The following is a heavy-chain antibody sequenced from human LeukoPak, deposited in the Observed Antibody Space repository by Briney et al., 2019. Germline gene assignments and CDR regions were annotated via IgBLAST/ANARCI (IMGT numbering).Heavy chain of an antibody. CDR3: AKCSTMISSKYYFDY. CDR1: GFTFSSYA. V-gene: IGHV3-23*01. Sequence: GGSLRLSCAAPGFTFSSYAMSWVRQAPGKGLEWVSAISGSGGSTYYADSVKGRFTISRDNSKNTLYLQMNSLRAEDTAVYYCAKCSTMISSKYYFDYWGQGTLVTVSS. D-gene: IGHD3-22*01. CDR2: ISGSGGST. J-gene: IGHJ4*02.